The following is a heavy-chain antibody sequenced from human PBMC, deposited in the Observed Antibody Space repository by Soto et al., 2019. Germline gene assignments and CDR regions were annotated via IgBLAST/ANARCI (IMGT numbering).Heavy chain of an antibody. CDR3: ARDTWGADYYMDV. J-gene: IGHJ6*03. V-gene: IGHV1-18*01. CDR2: IRGYNDNT. Sequence: EASVKVSCKASGYTFTNYGLSWVRQAPGQGLEWMGWIRGYNDNTNYAQKFQGRVTMTTDTSTNTAYMELRSLGSDDTAVYYCARDTWGADYYMDVWGKGTTVTVSS. CDR1: GYTFTNYG. D-gene: IGHD7-27*01.